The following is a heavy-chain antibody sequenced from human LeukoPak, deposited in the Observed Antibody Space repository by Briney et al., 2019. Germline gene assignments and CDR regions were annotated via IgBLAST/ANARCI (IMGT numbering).Heavy chain of an antibody. CDR3: VRNTLGHYDAFDI. J-gene: IGHJ3*02. V-gene: IGHV4-59*11. CDR1: GGSISGHY. Sequence: SETLSLTCTVSGGSISGHYWSWIRQPPGKGLEWIGYIYYSGSINYNSSLKSRVTISVDTSRNQFSLKLSSMTAADTAVYYCVRNTLGHYDAFDIWGQGTMVTVSS. CDR2: IYYSGSI. D-gene: IGHD1/OR15-1a*01.